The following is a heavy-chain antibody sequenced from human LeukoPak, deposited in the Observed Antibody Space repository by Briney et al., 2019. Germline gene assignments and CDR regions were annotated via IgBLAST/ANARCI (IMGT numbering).Heavy chain of an antibody. V-gene: IGHV3-49*04. CDR1: GFTFGDYA. J-gene: IGHJ1*01. CDR3: SSSWAEYFQH. Sequence: PGGSLRLSCTASGFTFGDYAMSWVRQAPGKGLEWVGFIRSKAYGGTTEYAASVKGRFTISRDDSKSIAYLQMNSLKTEDTAVYYCSSSWAEYFQHWGQGTLVTVSS. CDR2: IRSKAYGGTT. D-gene: IGHD6-13*01.